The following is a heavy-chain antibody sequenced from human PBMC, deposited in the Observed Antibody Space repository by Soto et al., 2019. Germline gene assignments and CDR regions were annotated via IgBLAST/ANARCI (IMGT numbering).Heavy chain of an antibody. D-gene: IGHD3-9*01. CDR3: ARILSGFRYFDWSDDDAFDI. CDR2: IWYDGSNK. V-gene: IGHV3-33*01. CDR1: GFTFSSYG. Sequence: GGSLRISCAASGFTFSSYGMDWFRQAPGKGLEWVAVIWYDGSNKYYADSVKGRFTISRDNSKNTLYLQMNSLRAEDTAVYYCARILSGFRYFDWSDDDAFDIWGQGTMVT. J-gene: IGHJ3*02.